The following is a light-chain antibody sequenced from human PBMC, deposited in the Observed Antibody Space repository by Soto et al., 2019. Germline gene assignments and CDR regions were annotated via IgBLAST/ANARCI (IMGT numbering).Light chain of an antibody. CDR2: KAS. CDR1: LSISSW. Sequence: DIQMTQSPSALSASVGDRVTITCRASLSISSWVAWYQQKPGKAPKLLIYKASTLQSGVPSRFSGSGAGTEFPLTIRSLLPDDFATYYCQQYGSFHQATFGQGTKVEVK. J-gene: IGKJ1*01. V-gene: IGKV1-5*03. CDR3: QQYGSFHQAT.